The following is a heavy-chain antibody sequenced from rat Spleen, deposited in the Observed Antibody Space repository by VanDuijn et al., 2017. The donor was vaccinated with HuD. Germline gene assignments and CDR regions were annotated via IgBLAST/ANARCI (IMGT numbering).Heavy chain of an antibody. D-gene: IGHD1-1*01. CDR1: GFTFSDYY. CDR2: ISPSGGGT. J-gene: IGHJ2*01. Sequence: EVQLVESDGGLVQPGRSLKLSCAASGFTFSDYYMAWVRQAPTKGLEWVASISPSGGGTYYRDSVKGRFTISRDNAKRTLFLQMDSLRSDDTATYYCARHYYYSGDHFDYWGQGVMVTVSS. V-gene: IGHV5-25*01. CDR3: ARHYYYSGDHFDY.